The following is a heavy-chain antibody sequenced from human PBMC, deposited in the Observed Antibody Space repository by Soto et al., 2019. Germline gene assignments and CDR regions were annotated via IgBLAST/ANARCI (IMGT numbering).Heavy chain of an antibody. Sequence: PSETLSLTCAVYGGSFSGYYWSWIRQPPGKGLEWIGEINHSGSTNYNPSLKSRVTISVDTSKNQFSLKLSSVTAADTAVYYCASTNCTNGVCYTGNDYWGQGTLVTVSS. D-gene: IGHD2-8*01. V-gene: IGHV4-34*01. CDR3: ASTNCTNGVCYTGNDY. CDR1: GGSFSGYY. J-gene: IGHJ4*02. CDR2: INHSGST.